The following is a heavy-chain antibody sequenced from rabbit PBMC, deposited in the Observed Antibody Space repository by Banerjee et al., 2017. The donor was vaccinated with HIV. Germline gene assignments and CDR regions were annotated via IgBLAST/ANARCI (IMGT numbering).Heavy chain of an antibody. J-gene: IGHJ4*01. D-gene: IGHD4-1*01. V-gene: IGHV1S45*01. CDR2: ISSSSGTP. CDR3: ARDSGWGDLNL. Sequence: QEQLVASGGVLVKPGTSLTLLCPASGFSFSGRFWQCWVRQAPGKGLEWIACISSSSGTPYYASWAKGRFTISKTSSTTVTLRMTSLTGADTATYFCARDSGWGDLNLWGPGTLVTV. CDR1: GFSFSGRFW.